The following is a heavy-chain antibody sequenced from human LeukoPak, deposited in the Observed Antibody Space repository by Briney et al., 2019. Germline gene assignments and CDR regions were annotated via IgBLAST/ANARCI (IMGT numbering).Heavy chain of an antibody. V-gene: IGHV4-61*01. D-gene: IGHD4-17*01. Sequence: PSETLSLTCTVSGGSINSSSYYWGWIRQPPGKGLEWIGYIYYSGSTNYNPSLKSRVTISVDTSKNQFSLKLSSVTAADTAVYYCARDYETYGDYGSDRIYYYYGMDVWGQGTTVTVSS. CDR1: GGSINSSSYY. CDR3: ARDYETYGDYGSDRIYYYYGMDV. CDR2: IYYSGST. J-gene: IGHJ6*02.